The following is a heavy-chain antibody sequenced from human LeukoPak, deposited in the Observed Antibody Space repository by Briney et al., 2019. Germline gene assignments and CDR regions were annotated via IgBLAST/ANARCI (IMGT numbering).Heavy chain of an antibody. CDR3: ARSGYTLANTPNREGWFDP. CDR2: INHSGST. J-gene: IGHJ5*02. V-gene: IGHV4-34*01. D-gene: IGHD5-12*01. CDR1: GGSFSGYY. Sequence: SETLSLTCAVYGGSFSGYYWSWIRQPPGKGLEWIGEINHSGSTNYNPSLKSRVTISVDTSKNQFSLKLSSVTAADTAVYYCARSGYTLANTPNREGWFDPWGQGTLVTVSS.